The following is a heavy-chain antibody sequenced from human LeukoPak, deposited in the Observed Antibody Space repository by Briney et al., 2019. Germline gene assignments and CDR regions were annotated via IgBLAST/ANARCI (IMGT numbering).Heavy chain of an antibody. CDR2: IYYSGST. Sequence: PSETLSLTCTVSGGSISSYYWSWIRQPPGKGLEWIGYIYYSGSTNYNPSLKSRVTISVDTSKNQSSLKLSSVAAADTAVYYCARLDGYSGYDFGWGQGTLVTVSS. J-gene: IGHJ4*02. CDR3: ARLDGYSGYDFG. D-gene: IGHD5-12*01. V-gene: IGHV4-59*08. CDR1: GGSISSYY.